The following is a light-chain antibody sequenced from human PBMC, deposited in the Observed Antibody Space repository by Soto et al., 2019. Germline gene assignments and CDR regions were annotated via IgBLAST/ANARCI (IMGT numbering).Light chain of an antibody. CDR3: QQHNNWPLT. Sequence: ETVMTQSPATVSVSPGESATLSCRASQSISDTLAWYQQKPGQAPRLLIHGASTRATGFPARFSGSGSGTEFTLTISSLQSEDFAVYYCQQHNNWPLTFGGGTKVDIK. CDR2: GAS. J-gene: IGKJ4*01. CDR1: QSISDT. V-gene: IGKV3-15*01.